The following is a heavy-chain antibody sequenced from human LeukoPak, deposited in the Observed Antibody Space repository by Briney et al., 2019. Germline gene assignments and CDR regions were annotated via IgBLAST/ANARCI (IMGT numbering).Heavy chain of an antibody. V-gene: IGHV1-69*13. CDR2: ITPLFGTA. Sequence: SVKVSCKASGGTFSKYTISWVRQSPGQGLEWMGGITPLFGTASYAQKFQGRVTITADESASTAYMEVSSLRSEDTAVYYCARDSSDIRSPIAHWGQGTLVTVSS. CDR1: GGTFSKYT. J-gene: IGHJ1*01. D-gene: IGHD2-15*01. CDR3: ARDSSDIRSPIAH.